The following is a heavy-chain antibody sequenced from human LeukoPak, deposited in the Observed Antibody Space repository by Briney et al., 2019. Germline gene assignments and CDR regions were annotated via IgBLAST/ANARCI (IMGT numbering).Heavy chain of an antibody. Sequence: GGSLRLSCAASGFKFSDYYMTWIRQAPGKGLEWVSYISNSSDSIYYADSVEGRFTISRDNAENSLYLQMNSLRAEDTAVYYCAREGRRPPYYYYYMDVWGKGTTVTISS. CDR3: AREGRRPPYYYYYMDV. V-gene: IGHV3-11*01. J-gene: IGHJ6*03. CDR1: GFKFSDYY. CDR2: ISNSSDSI.